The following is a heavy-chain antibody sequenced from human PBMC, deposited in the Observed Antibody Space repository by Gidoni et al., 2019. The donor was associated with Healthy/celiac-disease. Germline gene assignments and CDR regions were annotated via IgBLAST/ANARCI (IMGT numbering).Heavy chain of an antibody. CDR2: IYYSGST. CDR1: GGSISSYY. Sequence: QVQLQESGPGLVKPSETLSLTCTVSGGSISSYYWSWIRQPPGKGLEWIGYIYYSGSTNYNPSLKSRVTISVDTSKNQFSLKLSSVTAADTAVYYCAKVKTRFLEWLPDYWYFDLWGRGTLVTVSS. CDR3: AKVKTRFLEWLPDYWYFDL. D-gene: IGHD3-3*01. J-gene: IGHJ2*01. V-gene: IGHV4-59*01.